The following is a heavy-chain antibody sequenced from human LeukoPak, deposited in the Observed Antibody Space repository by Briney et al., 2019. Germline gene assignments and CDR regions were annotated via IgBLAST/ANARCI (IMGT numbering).Heavy chain of an antibody. V-gene: IGHV1-18*01. CDR2: ISAYNGNT. Sequence: ASVKVSCKASGYTFTSYGISWVRQAPGQGLEWMGWISAYNGNTNYAQKLQGRVTTTTDTSTSTAYMELRSLRSDDTAVYYCARLWRDIVVVPAAIAQFDYWGQGTLVTVSS. CDR3: ARLWRDIVVVPAAIAQFDY. J-gene: IGHJ4*02. D-gene: IGHD2-2*01. CDR1: GYTFTSYG.